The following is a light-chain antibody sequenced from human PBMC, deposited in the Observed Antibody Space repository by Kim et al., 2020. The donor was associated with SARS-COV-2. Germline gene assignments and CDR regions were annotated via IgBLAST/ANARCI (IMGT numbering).Light chain of an antibody. CDR1: NIGSKS. Sequence: SYELTQPPSVSVAPGKTARITCGGNNIGSKSVHWYQQKPGQAPVLVIYYDSDRPSGIPERFSGSNSGNTATLTISRVEAGDEADYYCQVWDRSSDHPVFG. CDR3: QVWDRSSDHPV. CDR2: YDS. V-gene: IGLV3-21*04. J-gene: IGLJ3*02.